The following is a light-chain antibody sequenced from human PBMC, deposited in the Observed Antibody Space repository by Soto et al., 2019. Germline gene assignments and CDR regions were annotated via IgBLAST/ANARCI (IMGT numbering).Light chain of an antibody. CDR1: QGISNY. CDR3: QKYNSAPGFT. V-gene: IGKV1-27*01. Sequence: DIPMTQSPSSLSASVGDRVTITCRASQGISNYLAWYQQKPGKVPKLLIYAASTLQSGVPSRFSGSGSGTDFTLTISSLQPEDVATYDCQKYNSAPGFTFGPGTKVDIK. J-gene: IGKJ3*01. CDR2: AAS.